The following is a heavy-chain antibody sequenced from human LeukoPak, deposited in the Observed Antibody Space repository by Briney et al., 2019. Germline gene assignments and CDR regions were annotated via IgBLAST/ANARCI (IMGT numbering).Heavy chain of an antibody. CDR3: ARGPNSNWSGLDF. D-gene: IGHD6-6*01. V-gene: IGHV3-74*01. CDR2: ISPTRSTT. J-gene: IGHJ4*02. CDR1: GFSFSGHW. Sequence: GGSLRLSCTAPGFSFSGHWMHWARQLPGKGLVWVSRISPTRSTTSYADPVKGRFTVSRDNAKNTLYLQVNNLRAEDTAVYYCARGPNSNWSGLDFWGQGTLLTVSS.